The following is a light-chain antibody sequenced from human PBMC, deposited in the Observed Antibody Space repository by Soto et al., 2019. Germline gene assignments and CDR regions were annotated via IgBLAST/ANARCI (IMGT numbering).Light chain of an antibody. Sequence: EMVMTKSPATLSVSPGERATLSCRASQSVSSYLAWYQQNPGQPPRLLIYVDSIRAAGIPARFSGSGSGTEFTLTISRLQAEDFAVYYCQQYKDCPLRFGQGTKVEIK. J-gene: IGKJ1*01. V-gene: IGKV3-15*01. CDR1: QSVSSY. CDR2: VDS. CDR3: QQYKDCPLR.